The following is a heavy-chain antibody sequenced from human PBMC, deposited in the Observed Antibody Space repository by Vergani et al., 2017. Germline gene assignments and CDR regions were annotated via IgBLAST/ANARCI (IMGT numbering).Heavy chain of an antibody. D-gene: IGHD3-9*01. J-gene: IGHJ3*02. V-gene: IGHV3-30*03. CDR2: ISYDGSNK. CDR1: GFTFSSYG. Sequence: VQLVESGGGLVKPGGSLRLSCAASGFTFSSYGMHWVRQAPGKGVEWVAVISYDGSNKYYADSVKGRFTISRDNSKNTLYLQMNSLRAEDTAVYYCARESRGDILTGYHDAFDIWGQGTMVTVSS. CDR3: ARESRGDILTGYHDAFDI.